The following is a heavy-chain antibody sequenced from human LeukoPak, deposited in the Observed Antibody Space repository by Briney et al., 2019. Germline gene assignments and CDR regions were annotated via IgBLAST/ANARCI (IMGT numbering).Heavy chain of an antibody. CDR2: ISSSGSTI. V-gene: IGHV3-48*04. CDR3: ARDLPSRYAVTAFDY. CDR1: GFTFSSYG. D-gene: IGHD2-21*02. Sequence: GGSLRLSCAASGFTFSSYGMHWVRQAPGKGLEWVSYISSSGSTIYYADSVKGRFTISRDNAKNSLYLQMNSLRAEDTAVYYCARDLPSRYAVTAFDYWGQGTLVTVSS. J-gene: IGHJ4*02.